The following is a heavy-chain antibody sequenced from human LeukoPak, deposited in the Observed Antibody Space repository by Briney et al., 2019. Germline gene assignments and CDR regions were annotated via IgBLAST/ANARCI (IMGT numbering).Heavy chain of an antibody. CDR1: LYTLTGYF. CDR2: SNPNSGGT. J-gene: IGHJ6*04. V-gene: IGHV1-2*02. Sequence: ASVNVSCKASLYTLTGYFMHWVRQAPGQGLEWMGWSNPNSGGTNYAQKFQGRVTMTRDTSISTAYMELSRLRSDDTAVYYCARAPCLYCSSTGCYLLDVWGKGTTVTVSS. D-gene: IGHD2-2*01. CDR3: ARAPCLYCSSTGCYLLDV.